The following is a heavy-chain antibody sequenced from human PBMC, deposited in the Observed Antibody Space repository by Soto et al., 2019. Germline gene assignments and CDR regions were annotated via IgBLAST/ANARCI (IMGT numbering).Heavy chain of an antibody. D-gene: IGHD3-3*01. CDR1: GYTFTSYG. Sequence: ASVKVSWKASGYTFTSYGISWVRQAPGQGLEWMGWISAYNGNTNYAQKLQGRVTMTTDTSTSTAYMELRSLRSDDTAVYYCARCGGSEHYDFWNGYWHDAFDIWGQGTMVTVSS. J-gene: IGHJ3*02. CDR2: ISAYNGNT. V-gene: IGHV1-18*01. CDR3: ARCGGSEHYDFWNGYWHDAFDI.